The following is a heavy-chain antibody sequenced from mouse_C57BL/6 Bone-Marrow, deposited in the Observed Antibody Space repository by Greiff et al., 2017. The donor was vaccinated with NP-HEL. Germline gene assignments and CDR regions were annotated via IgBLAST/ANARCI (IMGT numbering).Heavy chain of an antibody. CDR3: ARHEGWLLRGAMDY. CDR2: IWSDGST. V-gene: IGHV2-6-1*01. J-gene: IGHJ4*01. CDR1: GFSLTSYG. D-gene: IGHD2-3*01. Sequence: VKLVESGPGLVAPSQSLSITCTVSGFSLTSYGVHWVRQPPGKGLEWLVVIWSDGSTTYNSALKSRLSISKDNSKSQVFLKMNSLQTDDTAMYYCARHEGWLLRGAMDYWGQGTSVTVSS.